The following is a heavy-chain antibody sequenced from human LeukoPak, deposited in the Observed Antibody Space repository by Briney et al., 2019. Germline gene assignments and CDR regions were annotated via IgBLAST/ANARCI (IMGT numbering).Heavy chain of an antibody. D-gene: IGHD4-23*01. CDR3: ARIEDYGGNSVNY. J-gene: IGHJ4*02. CDR2: IYYSGST. CDR1: GGSISSYY. Sequence: SETLSLTCTVSGGSISSYYWSWIRQPPGKGLEWIGCIYYSGSTNYNPSLKSRVTISVDTSKNQFSLKLSSVTAADTAVYYFARIEDYGGNSVNYWGQGTLVTVSS. V-gene: IGHV4-59*01.